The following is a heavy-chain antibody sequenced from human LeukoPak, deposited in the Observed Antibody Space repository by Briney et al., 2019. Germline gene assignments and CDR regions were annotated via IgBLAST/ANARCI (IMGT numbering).Heavy chain of an antibody. CDR3: ARYRRRVDSIADLGY. D-gene: IGHD1-14*01. CDR2: ISNSGGAI. CDR1: GFAFSYFY. Sequence: GSLRLSCAASGFAFSYFYMRWIRRAPGKGLEWVSCISNSGGAIYYADSVKGRFTISRDNAKNSLYLQMNSLRAEDTAVYYCARYRRRVDSIADLGYWGQGTLVTVSS. V-gene: IGHV3-11*04. J-gene: IGHJ4*02.